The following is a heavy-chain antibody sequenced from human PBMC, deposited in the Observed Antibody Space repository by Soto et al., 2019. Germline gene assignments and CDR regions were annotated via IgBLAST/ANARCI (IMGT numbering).Heavy chain of an antibody. Sequence: SVKVSCKASGGTFSSYAISWVRQAPGQGLEWMGGIIPIFGTANYAQKFQGRVTITADESTSTAYMELSSLRSEDAAVYYCARDLGSSGWQGVGYFDYWGQGTLVTVSS. CDR2: IIPIFGTA. D-gene: IGHD6-19*01. CDR3: ARDLGSSGWQGVGYFDY. J-gene: IGHJ4*02. CDR1: GGTFSSYA. V-gene: IGHV1-69*13.